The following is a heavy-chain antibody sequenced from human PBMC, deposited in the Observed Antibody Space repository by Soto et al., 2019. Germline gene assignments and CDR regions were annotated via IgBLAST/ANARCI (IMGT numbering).Heavy chain of an antibody. D-gene: IGHD2-8*02. Sequence: PSETLSLTCALYGGSFSGYSWTCIRHPPGTGLEWIGEINHSGSTNYNPSLKSRVTISVDTSKNQFSLRLTSVTAADTAVYYCARDKITGLFDYWGQGTLVTVSS. CDR2: INHSGST. CDR1: GGSFSGYS. J-gene: IGHJ4*02. CDR3: ARDKITGLFDY. V-gene: IGHV4-34*01.